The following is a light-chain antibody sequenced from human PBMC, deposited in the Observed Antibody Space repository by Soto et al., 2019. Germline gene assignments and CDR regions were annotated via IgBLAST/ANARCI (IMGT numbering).Light chain of an antibody. Sequence: DIQLTQSPSFLSASVGDRVTITCRASQGISSDLAWHQQKPGKAPKLLIYAASTLQSGVPSRFSGSGSGTEFTITITSLQPEDVENYYCQQLNDYPLTFGGGTKVEVK. CDR1: QGISSD. CDR3: QQLNDYPLT. J-gene: IGKJ4*01. V-gene: IGKV1-9*01. CDR2: AAS.